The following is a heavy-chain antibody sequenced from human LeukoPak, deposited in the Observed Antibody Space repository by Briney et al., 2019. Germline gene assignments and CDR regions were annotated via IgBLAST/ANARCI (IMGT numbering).Heavy chain of an antibody. CDR1: GFTFSSYA. D-gene: IGHD3-10*01. J-gene: IGHJ4*02. Sequence: GESLRLSCAASGFTFSSYAMTWVRQAPGKGPEWVSAISGSGHNTYYADSVKGRFTISRDNSKNTVYLQMNSLRAEDTALYYCAKWREGTMVYFDYWGQGTLVTVSS. CDR3: AKWREGTMVYFDY. CDR2: ISGSGHNT. V-gene: IGHV3-23*01.